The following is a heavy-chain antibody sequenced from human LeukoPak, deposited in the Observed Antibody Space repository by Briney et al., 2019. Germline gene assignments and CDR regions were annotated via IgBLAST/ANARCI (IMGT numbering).Heavy chain of an antibody. CDR1: GYTFTSYD. V-gene: IGHV1-8*01. CDR2: MNPNSGYT. Sequence: ASVEVSCKASGYTFTSYDINWVRQATGQGLEWMGWMNPNSGYTGYAQKFQGRVTMTRNTPISTAYMELSSLRSEDTAVYYCARDSTSDNWFDPWGQGTLVTVSS. D-gene: IGHD2-2*01. CDR3: ARDSTSDNWFDP. J-gene: IGHJ5*02.